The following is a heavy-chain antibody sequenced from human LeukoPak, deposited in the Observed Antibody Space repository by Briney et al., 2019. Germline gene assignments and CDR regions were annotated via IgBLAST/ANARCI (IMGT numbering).Heavy chain of an antibody. J-gene: IGHJ5*02. CDR2: IYHSGST. CDR1: GYSISSGYY. Sequence: PSETLSLTCTVSGYSISSGYYWGWIRQPPGKGLEWIGSIYHSGSTYYNPSLKSRVTISVDTSRNQFSLKLSSVTAADTAVYYCARDLSWNPGRFDPWGQGTLVTVSS. D-gene: IGHD1-1*01. CDR3: ARDLSWNPGRFDP. V-gene: IGHV4-38-2*02.